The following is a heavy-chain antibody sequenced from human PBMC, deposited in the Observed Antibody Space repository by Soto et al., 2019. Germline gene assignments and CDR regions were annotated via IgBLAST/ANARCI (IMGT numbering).Heavy chain of an antibody. J-gene: IGHJ4*02. CDR2: IYYSGST. V-gene: IGHV4-39*01. CDR1: GGPLTSSYY. D-gene: IGHD2-2*02. CDR3: ATIPATTILTDY. Sequence: SETLSLTCTVSGGPLTSSYYWGWIRQPPGKGLEWIGSIYYSGSTYYNPSLKSRVTISVDTSKNQFSLKLSSVTAADTAVYYCATIPATTILTDYWGQGTLVTVSS.